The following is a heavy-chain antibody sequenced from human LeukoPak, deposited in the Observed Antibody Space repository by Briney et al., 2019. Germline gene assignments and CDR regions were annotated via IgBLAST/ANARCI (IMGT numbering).Heavy chain of an antibody. D-gene: IGHD5-12*01. V-gene: IGHV3-21*01. CDR2: ISASTSYI. J-gene: IGHJ4*02. CDR3: ARDRGADY. CDR1: GFTFSTYT. Sequence: GGSLRLSCAASGFTFSTYTMNWVRQAPGKGLEGVSSISASTSYINYADSVKGRFTISRDNAENSLYLQMNSLRAEDTAVYYCARDRGADYWGQGTLVTVSS.